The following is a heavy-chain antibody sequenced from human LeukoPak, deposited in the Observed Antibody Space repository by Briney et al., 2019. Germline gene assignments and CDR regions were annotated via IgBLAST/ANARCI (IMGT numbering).Heavy chain of an antibody. Sequence: PSETLSLTCTVSGGSISGGSYYWSWIRQPPGKGLEWIGYIYYSGSTKYNLSLKSRVTISVDTSKNQLSLKLSSVTAADTAVYYCARPHTVLYNWFDPWGQGTLVTVSS. CDR2: IYYSGST. CDR1: GGSISGGSYY. V-gene: IGHV4-61*01. CDR3: ARPHTVLYNWFDP. J-gene: IGHJ5*02. D-gene: IGHD4-11*01.